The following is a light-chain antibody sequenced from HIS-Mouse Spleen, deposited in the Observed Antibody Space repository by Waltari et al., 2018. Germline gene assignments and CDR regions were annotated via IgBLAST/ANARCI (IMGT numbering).Light chain of an antibody. J-gene: IGLJ2*01. Sequence: SYVLTQPPSVSVAPGKTARITCGGNNIGSKRVHWYQQKPGQAPVLVVYDDSYRPSGIPERFSGANSGKPATLTIGRVEAGDEADYYCQVWDSSSDHVVFGGGTKLTVL. CDR1: NIGSKR. CDR2: DDS. V-gene: IGLV3-21*03. CDR3: QVWDSSSDHVV.